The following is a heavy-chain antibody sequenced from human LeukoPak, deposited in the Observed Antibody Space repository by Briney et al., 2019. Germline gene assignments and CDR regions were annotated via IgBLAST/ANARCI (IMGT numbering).Heavy chain of an antibody. J-gene: IGHJ4*02. Sequence: PGGSLRLSCAASGFTFSSYWMSWVRQAPGKGLEWVANIKQDGSEKYYVDSVKGRFTISRDNAKNSLYLQMNSLRAEGTAVYYCARDRYCSGGSCYTGFDYWGQGTLVTVSS. CDR1: GFTFSSYW. CDR3: ARDRYCSGGSCYTGFDY. CDR2: IKQDGSEK. D-gene: IGHD2-15*01. V-gene: IGHV3-7*01.